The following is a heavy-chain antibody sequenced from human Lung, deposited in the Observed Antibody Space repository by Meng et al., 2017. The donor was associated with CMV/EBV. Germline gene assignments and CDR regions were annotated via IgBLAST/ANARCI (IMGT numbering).Heavy chain of an antibody. J-gene: IGHJ4*02. CDR3: ARGSIDYYDSSGYYGLFDY. D-gene: IGHD3-22*01. Sequence: TFSSYAMHWVRQAAGKGLEYVSAISSNGGSTYYADSVKGRFTISRDNSKNTLYLQMGSLRAEDMAVYYCARGSIDYYDSSGYYGLFDYWGQGTLVTVSS. CDR1: TFSSYA. CDR2: ISSNGGST. V-gene: IGHV3-64*02.